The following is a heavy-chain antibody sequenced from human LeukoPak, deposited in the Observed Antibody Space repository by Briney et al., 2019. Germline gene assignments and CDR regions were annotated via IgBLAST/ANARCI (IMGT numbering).Heavy chain of an antibody. V-gene: IGHV3-23*01. CDR3: AKDTSGRWYFDY. Sequence: GGSLRLSRAASGFTFSSYAMSWVRQAPGKGLEWVSAISGSGGSTYYADSVKGRFTISRDNSKNTLYLQMNSLRAEDTAVYYCAKDTSGRWYFDYWGQGTLVTVSS. CDR2: ISGSGGST. J-gene: IGHJ4*02. CDR1: GFTFSSYA. D-gene: IGHD2-2*01.